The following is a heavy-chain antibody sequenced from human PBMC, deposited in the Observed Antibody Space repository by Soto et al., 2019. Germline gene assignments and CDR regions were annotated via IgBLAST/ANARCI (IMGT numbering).Heavy chain of an antibody. J-gene: IGHJ5*02. CDR1: GFAFDDYV. CDR2: ITRNGGTI. V-gene: IGHV3-9*01. Sequence: GGSLRLSCAASGFAFDDYVMHWVRQPPGRGLEWVSGITRNGGTIRYVDSVKGRFTISRDNAENSLYLQMNSLRPEDTAVYYCAKGGSAALIAPSGRDNWFDPWGQGTQVTVSS. D-gene: IGHD6-13*01. CDR3: AKGGSAALIAPSGRDNWFDP.